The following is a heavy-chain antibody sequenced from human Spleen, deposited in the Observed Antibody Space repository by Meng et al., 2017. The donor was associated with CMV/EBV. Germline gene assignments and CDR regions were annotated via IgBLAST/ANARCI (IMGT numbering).Heavy chain of an antibody. J-gene: IGHJ4*02. V-gene: IGHV1-3*01. D-gene: IGHD6-19*01. Sequence: CKESGYAFTNYALHWVRQAPGQRLEWMGWINAGNGNTKYSQKFQDRVTITRDTSASAGYMELSSLRSEDTAVYYCARGSDAVAGTVDYWGQGTLVTVSS. CDR3: ARGSDAVAGTVDY. CDR2: INAGNGNT. CDR1: GYAFTNYA.